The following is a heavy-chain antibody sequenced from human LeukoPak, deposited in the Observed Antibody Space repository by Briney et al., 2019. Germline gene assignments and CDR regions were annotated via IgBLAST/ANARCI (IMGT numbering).Heavy chain of an antibody. D-gene: IGHD3-22*01. Sequence: SETLSLTCTVSGGSISSHFWTWIRQSPGKGLEWIGYIYYRGNTNYNPSLRSRVTISVDTSKNQFSLRLTSVTAADTAMYYCARVTGYVIEDYFDYWGQGTLVTVSS. J-gene: IGHJ4*02. CDR2: IYYRGNT. CDR3: ARVTGYVIEDYFDY. V-gene: IGHV4-59*11. CDR1: GGSISSHF.